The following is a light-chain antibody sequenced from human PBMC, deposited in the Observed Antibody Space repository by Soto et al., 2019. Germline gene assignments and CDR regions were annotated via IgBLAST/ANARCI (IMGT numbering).Light chain of an antibody. CDR2: DVN. J-gene: IGLJ1*01. V-gene: IGLV2-11*01. Sequence: QSALTQPRSVSGSPGQSVTVSCTGTSSDVGGYNYVSWYRQYPGEAPKLLIYDVNKRPSGVPDRFSGSKSGNTASLTISGLQAEDEAVYYWCTFAGSNIYYVFGSGTNVTVL. CDR1: SSDVGGYNY. CDR3: CTFAGSNIYYV.